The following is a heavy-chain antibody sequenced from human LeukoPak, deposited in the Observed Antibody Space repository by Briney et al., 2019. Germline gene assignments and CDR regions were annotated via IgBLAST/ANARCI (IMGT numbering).Heavy chain of an antibody. J-gene: IGHJ3*02. CDR3: AKDLGSTSGDAFDI. V-gene: IGHV3-30*02. D-gene: IGHD2-2*01. CDR1: GFTFSSYW. Sequence: GGSLRLSCAASGFTFSSYWMSWVRQAPGKGLEWVAFIRFDGTNKYYADSVQGRFTISRDNSKNTLYLQMNSLRAEDTAVYYCAKDLGSTSGDAFDIWGQGTVVTVSS. CDR2: IRFDGTNK.